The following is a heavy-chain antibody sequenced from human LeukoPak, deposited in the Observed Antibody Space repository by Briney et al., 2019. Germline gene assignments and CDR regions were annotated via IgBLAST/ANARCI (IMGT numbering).Heavy chain of an antibody. D-gene: IGHD2-2*01. J-gene: IGHJ4*02. CDR2: IGPSGGYT. Sequence: GGSLRLSCAASGFTFSTYGLSWVRQAPGQGLEWVSVIGPSGGYTNYADSVKGRFTISRDDSKNTLYLQMNSLRAEDTAVYYCARDLLYCSSTSCYLDYWRQGTLVTVSS. V-gene: IGHV3-23*01. CDR1: GFTFSTYG. CDR3: ARDLLYCSSTSCYLDY.